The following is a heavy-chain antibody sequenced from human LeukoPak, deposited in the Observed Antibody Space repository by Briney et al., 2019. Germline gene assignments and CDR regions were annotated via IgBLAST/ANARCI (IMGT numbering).Heavy chain of an antibody. CDR1: GFTFSSHS. CDR3: VRSYRDLTGYYNHFDY. D-gene: IGHD3-9*01. V-gene: IGHV3-21*01. CDR2: ISSSSSYI. J-gene: IGHJ4*02. Sequence: GGSLRLSCAASGFTFSSHSMNWVRQAPGKGLEWVSSISSSSSYIYQADSVKGRFTFSRDNAKNTLYLQMNSLRPENTAVYYCVRSYRDLTGYYNHFDYWGQGNLVTVSS.